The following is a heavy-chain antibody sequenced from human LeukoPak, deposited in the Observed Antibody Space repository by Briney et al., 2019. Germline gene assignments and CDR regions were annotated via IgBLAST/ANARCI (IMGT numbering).Heavy chain of an antibody. D-gene: IGHD1-26*01. CDR2: ISGRGGST. CDR3: ARGGSYLSAFDI. Sequence: GGSLRLSCAASGFTFSSYGMSWVRQAPGKGLEWVSSISGRGGSTYYADSVKGRFTISRDNSKNTLYLQMNSLRAEDTAVYYCARGGSYLSAFDIWGQGTMVTVSS. V-gene: IGHV3-23*01. CDR1: GFTFSSYG. J-gene: IGHJ3*02.